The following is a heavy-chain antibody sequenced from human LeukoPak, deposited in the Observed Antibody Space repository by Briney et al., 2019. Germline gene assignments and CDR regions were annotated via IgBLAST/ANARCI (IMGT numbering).Heavy chain of an antibody. D-gene: IGHD6-19*01. CDR3: ARHQDSGGWYNYYGMDV. V-gene: IGHV4-39*01. Sequence: KPSDTLSLTCTVSGGSISSSSYYWGWIRQPPGKGLEWIGSIYYSGSPYYHPSLKSRVTISVDTSKNQSSLKLSSVTAADTAVYYCARHQDSGGWYNYYGMDVWGQGTTVTVSS. CDR1: GGSISSSSYY. CDR2: IYYSGSP. J-gene: IGHJ6*02.